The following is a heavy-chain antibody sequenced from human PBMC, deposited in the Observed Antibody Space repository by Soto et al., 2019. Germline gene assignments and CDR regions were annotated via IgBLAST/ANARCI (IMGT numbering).Heavy chain of an antibody. Sequence: GESLKISCAASGFTFSSYAMSWVRQAPGKGLEWVSAISGSGGSTYYADSVKGRFTISRDNSKNTLYLQMNSLRAEDTAVYYCAKGESYYGSGSPWAKRNYYYGMDVWGQGTTVTVSS. CDR2: ISGSGGST. D-gene: IGHD3-10*01. V-gene: IGHV3-23*01. J-gene: IGHJ6*02. CDR3: AKGESYYGSGSPWAKRNYYYGMDV. CDR1: GFTFSSYA.